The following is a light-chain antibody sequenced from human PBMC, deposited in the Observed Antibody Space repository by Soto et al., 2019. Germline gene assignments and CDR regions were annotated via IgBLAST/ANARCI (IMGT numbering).Light chain of an antibody. J-gene: IGLJ2*01. Sequence: QSVLTQPPSVSAAPGQKGTISWSGSSSNIGNNYVFWYQQLPGTAPKLLIYDNDKRPSGIPDRFSGSKSGTSATLGITGLQTGDEADYYCATWDRSLSVGVFGGGTQLTVL. CDR3: ATWDRSLSVGV. CDR2: DND. V-gene: IGLV1-51*01. CDR1: SSNIGNNY.